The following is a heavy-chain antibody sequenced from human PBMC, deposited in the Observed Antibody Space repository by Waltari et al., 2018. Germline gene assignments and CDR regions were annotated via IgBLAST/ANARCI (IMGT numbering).Heavy chain of an antibody. CDR2: ISSSSSYI. J-gene: IGHJ4*02. CDR1: GFTFSRYS. CDR3: AREVATVRLLFDY. V-gene: IGHV3-21*01. D-gene: IGHD4-17*01. Sequence: EVQLVESGGGLVKPGGSLRLSCAASGFTFSRYSMNWVRKAPGKGLGWVSSISSSSSYIYYADSGKGRFTISRDNAKNSLYLQMNSLRAEDTAVYYCAREVATVRLLFDYWGQGTLVTVSS.